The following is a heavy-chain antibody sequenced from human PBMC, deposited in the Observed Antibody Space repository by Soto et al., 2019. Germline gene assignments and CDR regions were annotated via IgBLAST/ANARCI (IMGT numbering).Heavy chain of an antibody. V-gene: IGHV3-49*03. D-gene: IGHD4-17*01. CDR1: GFTFGGCA. J-gene: IGHJ6*02. CDR3: SSTSATVTTGSYYNYGMDV. CDR2: IRSKAYGGTI. Sequence: PGGSLRLSFSASGFTFGGCAMTWFRQAPGKGLEWVGFIRSKAYGGTIEYAASVKGRFTISRDDSKSIAYLQMNSLKADYTAVYYCSSTSATVTTGSYYNYGMDVWGQGTKVTVSS.